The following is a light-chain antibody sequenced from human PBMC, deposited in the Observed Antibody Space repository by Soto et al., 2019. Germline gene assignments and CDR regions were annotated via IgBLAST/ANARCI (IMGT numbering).Light chain of an antibody. CDR2: DTS. J-gene: IGKJ2*01. V-gene: IGKV3-11*01. CDR1: HSVFNS. CDR3: LQRSVWPPA. Sequence: ETVLTQSPGTLSLSPGDIATLSCRASHSVFNSLAWYQHKPGQAPRLLIYDTSTRATGIPARFSGSGSDTAFTLTISPLEPEDFALYFCLQRSVWPPAFGQGTKLEI.